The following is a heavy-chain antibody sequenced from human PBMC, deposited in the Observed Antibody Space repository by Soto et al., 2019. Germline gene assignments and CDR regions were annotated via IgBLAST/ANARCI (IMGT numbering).Heavy chain of an antibody. V-gene: IGHV4-30-4*01. CDR1: GGSISSGDYY. CDR2: IYYSGST. CDR3: ARVLFLAVAGKSEGWFDP. D-gene: IGHD6-19*01. Sequence: SETLSLTCTVSGGSISSGDYYWSWIRQPPGKGLEWIGYIYYSGSTYYSPSLKRRITISVDTSKNQFSLKLSSLTAADTAVYFCARVLFLAVAGKSEGWFDPWGQGTLVTVSS. J-gene: IGHJ5*02.